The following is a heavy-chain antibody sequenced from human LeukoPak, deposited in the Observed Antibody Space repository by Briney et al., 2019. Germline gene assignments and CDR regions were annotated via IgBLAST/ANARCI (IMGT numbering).Heavy chain of an antibody. CDR1: GGSISSYY. D-gene: IGHD2-15*01. J-gene: IGHJ4*02. V-gene: IGHV4-59*12. CDR3: ARGGPYCSGGKCHTFDS. Sequence: SETLSLTCTVSGGSISSYYWSWIRQPPGKGLEWIGYIYYSGSTNYNPSLKSRVTISVDTSKNQFSLRLTSATAADTAMYFCARGGPYCSGGKCHTFDSWGQGTLVTVSS. CDR2: IYYSGST.